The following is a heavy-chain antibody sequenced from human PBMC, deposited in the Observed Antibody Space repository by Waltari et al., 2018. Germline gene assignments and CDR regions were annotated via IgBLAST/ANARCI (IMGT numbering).Heavy chain of an antibody. Sequence: QVQLVQSGAEVKKPGASVKVFCKVSGYTLTEFSMHWVRQAPGKGLEWMGGFDPEDGETINAQKFQGRVTMTEDTSTDTAYMELSSLRSEDTAVYYCATLKRGYSYGWTLDYWGQGTLVIVSS. V-gene: IGHV1-24*01. CDR3: ATLKRGYSYGWTLDY. J-gene: IGHJ4*02. D-gene: IGHD5-18*01. CDR1: GYTLTEFS. CDR2: FDPEDGET.